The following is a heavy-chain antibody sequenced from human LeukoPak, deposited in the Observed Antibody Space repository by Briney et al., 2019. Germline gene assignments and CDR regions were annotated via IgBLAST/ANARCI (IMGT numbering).Heavy chain of an antibody. Sequence: SVKVSCKASGGTFSSYAISWVRQAPGQGLEWMGRIIPILGIANYAQKFQGRVTITADKSTSTAYMELSSLRSDDTAVYYCARVGGYGDYEDYFDYWGQGTLVTVSS. V-gene: IGHV1-69*04. J-gene: IGHJ4*02. CDR3: ARVGGYGDYEDYFDY. D-gene: IGHD4-17*01. CDR1: GGTFSSYA. CDR2: IIPILGIA.